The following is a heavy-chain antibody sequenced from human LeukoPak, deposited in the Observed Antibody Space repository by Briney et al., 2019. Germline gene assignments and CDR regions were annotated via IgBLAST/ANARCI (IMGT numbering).Heavy chain of an antibody. CDR2: IYYSGST. V-gene: IGHV4-30-4*08. CDR1: GGSISSGDYY. CDR3: ARADSSSWENNYYYYYYMDV. D-gene: IGHD6-13*01. J-gene: IGHJ6*03. Sequence: SETLSLTCTVSGGSISSGDYYWSWIRQPPGKGLEWIGCIYYSGSTYYNPSLKSRVTISVDTSKNQFSLKLSSVTAADTAVYYCARADSSSWENNYYYYYYMDVWGKGTTVTVSS.